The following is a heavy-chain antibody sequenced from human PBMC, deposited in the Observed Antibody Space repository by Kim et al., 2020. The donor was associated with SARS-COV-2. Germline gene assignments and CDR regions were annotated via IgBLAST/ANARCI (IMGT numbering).Heavy chain of an antibody. J-gene: IGHJ6*02. D-gene: IGHD2-2*01. CDR1: GGTFSSYA. CDR2: IIPIFGTA. CDR3: ARNLGYCSSTSCYLGHYYYYGMDV. Sequence: SVKVSCKASGGTFSSYAISWVRQAPGQGLEWMGGIIPIFGTANYAQKFQGRVTITADESTSTAYMELSSLRSEDTAVYYCARNLGYCSSTSCYLGHYYYYGMDVWGQGTTVTVSS. V-gene: IGHV1-69*13.